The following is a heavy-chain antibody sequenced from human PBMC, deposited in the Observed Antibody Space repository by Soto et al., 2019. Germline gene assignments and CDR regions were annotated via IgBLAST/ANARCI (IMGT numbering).Heavy chain of an antibody. V-gene: IGHV4-30-2*01. D-gene: IGHD4-17*01. CDR1: GGSISSGGYS. CDR3: ARGHDYGDYGGWFDP. J-gene: IGHJ5*02. Sequence: QLQLQESGSGLVKPSQTLSLTCAVSGGSISSGGYSWSWIRQPPGKGLEWIGYIYHSGSTCYNPSLKSRVTISVDRSKNQFSLKLSSVTAADTAVYYCARGHDYGDYGGWFDPWGQGTLVTVSS. CDR2: IYHSGST.